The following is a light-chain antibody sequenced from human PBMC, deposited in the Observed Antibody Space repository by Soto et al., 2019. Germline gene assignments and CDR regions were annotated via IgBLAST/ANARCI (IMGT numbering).Light chain of an antibody. J-gene: IGKJ1*01. V-gene: IGKV1-5*03. CDR2: KAS. CDR3: QQYNSYSRT. CDR1: QSSSTW. Sequence: DIQMTQSPSTLSASVGDRVTITCRANQSSSTWLAWYQQEPGKAPKLLIYKASHLDSGVPSRFSGSGSGTEFTLTISSLQPDDFATYYCQQYNSYSRTFGQGTKVEIK.